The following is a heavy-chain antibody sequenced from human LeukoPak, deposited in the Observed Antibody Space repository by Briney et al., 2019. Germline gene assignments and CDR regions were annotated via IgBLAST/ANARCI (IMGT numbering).Heavy chain of an antibody. CDR1: GFTVSSNF. CDR3: TRGGGGSFPHY. D-gene: IGHD2-21*01. V-gene: IGHV3-53*01. Sequence: GGSLRLSCAASGFTVSSNFLSWVRQPPGKGLEWVPDIYSGGSTYYADSVKGRFTISRDNSKNTLYLQMNSLRAEDTAVYYCTRGGGGSFPHYWGQGTLVTVSS. CDR2: IYSGGST. J-gene: IGHJ4*02.